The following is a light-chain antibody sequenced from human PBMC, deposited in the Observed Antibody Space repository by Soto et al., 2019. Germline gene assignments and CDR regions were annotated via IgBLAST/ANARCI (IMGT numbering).Light chain of an antibody. J-gene: IGLJ2*01. Sequence: QAVLTQPASVSGSPGQSIAISCTGTSSDVGTYSFVSWYQQHPGKAPKLLIYDVSNRPSGVSDRFSGSKSGNTASLTISGLQAEDEADYYCSSYTSSTAVFGGGTNVTVL. CDR1: SSDVGTYSF. CDR3: SSYTSSTAV. CDR2: DVS. V-gene: IGLV2-14*03.